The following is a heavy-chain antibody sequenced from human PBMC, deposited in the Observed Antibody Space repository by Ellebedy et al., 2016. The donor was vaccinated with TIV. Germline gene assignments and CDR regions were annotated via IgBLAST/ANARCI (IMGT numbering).Heavy chain of an antibody. J-gene: IGHJ4*02. D-gene: IGHD2-8*02. CDR2: ISGSGGNT. CDR3: AKDPSDYWGCFDY. V-gene: IGHV3-23*01. Sequence: GESLKISCAASGFTFSSYAMSWVRQAPGKGLEWVSYISGSGGNTYYADSVKGRFTISRDNSKNSLYLQMNSLRAEDTAVYYCAKDPSDYWGCFDYWGQGTLVTVSS. CDR1: GFTFSSYA.